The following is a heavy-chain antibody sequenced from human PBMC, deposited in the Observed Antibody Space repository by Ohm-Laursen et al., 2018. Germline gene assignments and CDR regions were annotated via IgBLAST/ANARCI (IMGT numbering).Heavy chain of an antibody. CDR2: ISWNSDSI. D-gene: IGHD3-3*01. CDR3: AKDIRPYGFLPGGWYYGMDV. Sequence: SLRLSCSASGFTFDDYAMHWVRHAPGKGLEWVSGISWNSDSIGYADSVKGRFTISRDNAKNSLYLQMNSLRAEDTALYYCAKDIRPYGFLPGGWYYGMDVWGQGTTVTVSS. CDR1: GFTFDDYA. J-gene: IGHJ6*02. V-gene: IGHV3-9*01.